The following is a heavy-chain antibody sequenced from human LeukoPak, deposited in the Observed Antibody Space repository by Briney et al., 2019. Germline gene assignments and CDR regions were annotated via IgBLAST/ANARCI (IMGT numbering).Heavy chain of an antibody. J-gene: IGHJ4*02. Sequence: SETLSLTCAVSGGSITTTNWWSWVRQPPGKGLEWSGEVHLSGATNYNPSLESRVSMSIDKSKNHLSLEVTSVTAADTAIYYCTRESGAFSPFGFWGQGTLLTVSS. CDR2: VHLSGAT. D-gene: IGHD1-26*01. CDR3: TRESGAFSPFGF. V-gene: IGHV4-4*02. CDR1: GGSITTTNW.